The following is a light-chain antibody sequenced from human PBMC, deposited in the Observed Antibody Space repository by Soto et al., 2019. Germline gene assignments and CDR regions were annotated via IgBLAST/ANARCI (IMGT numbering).Light chain of an antibody. V-gene: IGKV3D-15*01. CDR3: QQYNNWPIT. CDR2: GAS. CDR1: QNVGSN. J-gene: IGKJ5*01. Sequence: EILMTQSPATLSVSPGERATLSCRASQNVGSNLAWYQQKPGRAPRLLIYGASTRATGIPARFSGSGSVTEFTLTISSLQSEDFAVYYCQQYNNWPITFGQGTRLE.